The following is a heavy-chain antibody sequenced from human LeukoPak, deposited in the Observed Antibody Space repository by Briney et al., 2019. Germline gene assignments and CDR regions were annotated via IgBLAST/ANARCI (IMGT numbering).Heavy chain of an antibody. J-gene: IGHJ4*02. V-gene: IGHV4-34*01. CDR1: GGSFSGYY. CDR2: INRSGST. D-gene: IGHD2-2*02. Sequence: SETLSLTCAVYGGSFSGYYWSWIRQPPGKGLEWIGEINRSGSTNYNPSLESRVTISVDTSKNQFSLKLSSVTAADTAVYYCAXAHTRGXXXDYWGQGTLVTVSS. CDR3: AXAHTRGXXXDY.